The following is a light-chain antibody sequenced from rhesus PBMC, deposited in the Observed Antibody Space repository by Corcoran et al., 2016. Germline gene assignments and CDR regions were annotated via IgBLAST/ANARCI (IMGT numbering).Light chain of an antibody. CDR1: QNIYSN. Sequence: DIQMTQSPSALSASVGDRVTISCRASQNIYSNLAWYQQKPGKAPKLLIYAATVLQTGIPSRFSGSGSWTDFTLPISSLQPEDSAAYYCQHYYANPYSFGQGTKVEIK. CDR2: AAT. V-gene: IGKV1S12*01. CDR3: QHYYANPYS. J-gene: IGKJ2*01.